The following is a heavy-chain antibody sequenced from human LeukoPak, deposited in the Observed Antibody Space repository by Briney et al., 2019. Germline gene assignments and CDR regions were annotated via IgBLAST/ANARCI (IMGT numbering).Heavy chain of an antibody. V-gene: IGHV1-18*01. CDR2: ISAYNGNT. CDR1: GYTFTSYG. Sequence: ASVKVSCKASGYTFTSYGISWVRQAPGQGLEWMGWISAYNGNTNYAQKLQGRVTMTTDASTSTAYMELRSLRSDDTAVYYCARESDISGYDYNWFDLWGQGTLVTVSS. J-gene: IGHJ5*02. D-gene: IGHD5-12*01. CDR3: ARESDISGYDYNWFDL.